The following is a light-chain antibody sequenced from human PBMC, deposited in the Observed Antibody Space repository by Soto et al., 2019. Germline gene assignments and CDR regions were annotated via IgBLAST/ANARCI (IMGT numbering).Light chain of an antibody. Sequence: EIMLTQSPGTLSLSAGGGATLSCRASQSVSNNYIAWYQQKPGQAPRLLIHGAYSRATGIPDRFSGSGSGTDFTLTIRKLEPQDFAVYYCQQYCCSPLTFGGGTKVEI. V-gene: IGKV3-20*01. J-gene: IGKJ4*01. CDR3: QQYCCSPLT. CDR1: QSVSNNY. CDR2: GAY.